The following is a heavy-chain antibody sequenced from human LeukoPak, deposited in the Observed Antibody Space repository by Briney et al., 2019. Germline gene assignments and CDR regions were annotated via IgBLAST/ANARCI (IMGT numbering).Heavy chain of an antibody. D-gene: IGHD1-26*01. CDR2: ISGSGGTT. CDR1: GITLSNYG. J-gene: IGHJ4*02. CDR3: ARGYSGSYYTYLFDY. Sequence: GGSLRLSCAVSGITLSNYGMSWVRQAPGKGLEWVAGISGSGGTTNYADSVKGRFTISKDNSKNTLYLQMNSLRAEDTAVYYCARGYSGSYYTYLFDYWGQGTLVTVSS. V-gene: IGHV3-23*01.